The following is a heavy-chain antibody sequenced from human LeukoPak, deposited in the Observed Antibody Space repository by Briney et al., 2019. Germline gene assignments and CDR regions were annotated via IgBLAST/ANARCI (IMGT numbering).Heavy chain of an antibody. V-gene: IGHV5-51*01. D-gene: IGHD3-22*01. Sequence: GESLKISCKGSGYSFTSYWIGWVRQMPGKGLEWMGIIYPGDSDTRFSPSFQGQVTISADKSISTAYLQWSSLKASDTAMYYCAKSNYYDSSGYNGALDYWGQGTLVTVSS. J-gene: IGHJ4*02. CDR2: IYPGDSDT. CDR1: GYSFTSYW. CDR3: AKSNYYDSSGYNGALDY.